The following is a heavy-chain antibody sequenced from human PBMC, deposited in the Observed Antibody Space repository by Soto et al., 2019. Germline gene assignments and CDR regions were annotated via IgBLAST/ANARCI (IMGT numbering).Heavy chain of an antibody. D-gene: IGHD6-19*01. Sequence: QLQLQESGPGLVRPSETLSLICTVSGGSITRNDHYWGWIRQSPGKGLEWIGDIKSSGSTNYNLSLKSRVSMSVETSKNQFSLKMNSVTAADTAVYYCARLGSSGWYQGSYFDYRGQGTLVTVSS. J-gene: IGHJ4*02. CDR3: ARLGSSGWYQGSYFDY. CDR2: IKSSGST. V-gene: IGHV4-39*01. CDR1: GGSITRNDHY.